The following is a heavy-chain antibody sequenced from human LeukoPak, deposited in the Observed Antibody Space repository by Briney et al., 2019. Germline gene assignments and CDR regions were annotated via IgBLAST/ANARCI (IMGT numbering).Heavy chain of an antibody. J-gene: IGHJ5*02. CDR2: ISWNSGSI. Sequence: GGSLRLSCAASGFTFDDYAMHWVRQAPGKGLEWVSGISWNSGSIGYADSVKGRFTISRDNAKNSLYLQMNSLRAEDTALYYCAKEPLGYSYGFSWFDPWGQGTLVTVSS. D-gene: IGHD5-18*01. CDR3: AKEPLGYSYGFSWFDP. V-gene: IGHV3-9*01. CDR1: GFTFDDYA.